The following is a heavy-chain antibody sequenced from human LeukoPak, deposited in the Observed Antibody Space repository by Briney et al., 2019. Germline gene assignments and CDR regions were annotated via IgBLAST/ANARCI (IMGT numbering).Heavy chain of an antibody. Sequence: ASVKVSCKVSGYTLTELSMHWVRQAPGKGPEWMGGFDPEDGETIYAQKFQGRVTMTEDTSTDTAYMELSSLRSEDTAVYYCATQAWSSSWYRDYWGQGTLVTVSS. CDR2: FDPEDGET. D-gene: IGHD6-13*01. CDR1: GYTLTELS. J-gene: IGHJ4*02. CDR3: ATQAWSSSWYRDY. V-gene: IGHV1-24*01.